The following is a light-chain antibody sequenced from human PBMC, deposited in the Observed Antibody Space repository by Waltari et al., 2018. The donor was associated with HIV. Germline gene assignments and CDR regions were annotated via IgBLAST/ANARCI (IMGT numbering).Light chain of an antibody. CDR3: GTWDSSLSAGGV. CDR1: SSNIGNNY. Sequence: QSVLTQPPSVSAAPGQKVTISCSGSSSNIGNNYVSWYQQLPGTAPKLLIYDNNKRPSGIPDRFSGSKSGTSATLGITGLQTGDEADYYCGTWDSSLSAGGVF. CDR2: DNN. J-gene: IGLJ2*01. V-gene: IGLV1-51*01.